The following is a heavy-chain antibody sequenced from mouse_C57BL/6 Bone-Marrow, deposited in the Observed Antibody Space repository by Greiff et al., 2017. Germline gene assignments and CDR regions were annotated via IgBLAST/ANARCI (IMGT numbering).Heavy chain of an antibody. D-gene: IGHD2-3*01. J-gene: IGHJ2*01. CDR1: GYTFTSYW. V-gene: IGHV1-64*01. CDR3: ARWETLHDGYFDY. CDR2: IHPNSGST. Sequence: QVQLQQSGAELVKPGASVKLSCKASGYTFTSYWMHWVKQRPGQGLEWIGMIHPNSGSTNYNEKFKSKATLTVDKSSSTAYMQLSSLTSEDSAVYYCARWETLHDGYFDYWGQGTTLTVSS.